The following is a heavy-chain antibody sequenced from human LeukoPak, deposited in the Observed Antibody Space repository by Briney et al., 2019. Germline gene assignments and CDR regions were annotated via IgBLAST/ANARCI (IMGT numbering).Heavy chain of an antibody. CDR1: GGSISSYY. J-gene: IGHJ4*02. CDR2: IYYSGGT. Sequence: PSETLSLTCTVSGGSISSYYWSWIRQPPGKGLEWIGYIYYSGGTNYNPSLKSRVTISVDTSKNQFSLRLDSVTAADTAVYYCARLRGNYFPDYWGQGTLVTVSS. CDR3: ARLRGNYFPDY. V-gene: IGHV4-59*01. D-gene: IGHD4-11*01.